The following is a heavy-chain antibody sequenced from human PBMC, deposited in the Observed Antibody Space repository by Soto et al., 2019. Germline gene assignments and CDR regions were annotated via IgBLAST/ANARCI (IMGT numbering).Heavy chain of an antibody. CDR1: GFTFSSYG. Sequence: GGSLRLSCAASGFTFSSYGMHWVRQAPGKGLEWVAVIWYDGSNKYYADSVKGRFTISRDNSKNTLYLQMNSLRAEDTAVYYCARDKMGSSSWHNWFDPWGQGTLVTVSS. D-gene: IGHD6-13*01. V-gene: IGHV3-33*01. CDR2: IWYDGSNK. J-gene: IGHJ5*02. CDR3: ARDKMGSSSWHNWFDP.